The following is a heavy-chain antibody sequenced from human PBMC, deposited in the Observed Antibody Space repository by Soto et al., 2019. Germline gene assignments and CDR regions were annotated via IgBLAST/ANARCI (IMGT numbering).Heavy chain of an antibody. V-gene: IGHV3-30*03. Sequence: GGSLTLSCAVSGFIFSSYGMHWVRQAPGKGLEWVAGISYDGSTKYYADSEKGRITISRDNSNNTLYLQMNSLRAEGTAVYYCATEYYDVLTGYFKSGFDYWGQGTLVTVSS. CDR3: ATEYYDVLTGYFKSGFDY. CDR1: GFIFSSYG. J-gene: IGHJ4*02. CDR2: ISYDGSTK. D-gene: IGHD3-9*01.